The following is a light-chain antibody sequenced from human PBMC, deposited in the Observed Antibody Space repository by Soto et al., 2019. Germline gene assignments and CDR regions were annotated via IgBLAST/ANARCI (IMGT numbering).Light chain of an antibody. V-gene: IGLV7-43*01. CDR2: DTY. Sequence: QAVVTQEPSLTVSPGGTVTLTCASSTGAVSSGYYANWFQQIPGHAPRSLIFDTYNRHSWTPARFSGSLFGCKAALTLTGVKPEDEAKYYGLLYYDGARVFGGGTQLTVL. J-gene: IGLJ3*02. CDR3: LLYYDGARV. CDR1: TGAVSSGYY.